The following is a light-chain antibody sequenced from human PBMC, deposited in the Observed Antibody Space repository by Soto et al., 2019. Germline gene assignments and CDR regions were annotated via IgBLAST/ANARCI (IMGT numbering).Light chain of an antibody. CDR3: QQYGSSPPLT. Sequence: THSPSTLSSSVGDRVTITCRASQSISDRLAWYQQKPGQAPRLLIYGASSRATGIPDRFSGSGSGTDFTLTISRLEPEDFAVYYCQQYGSSPPLTFGGGTKVDIK. CDR2: GAS. CDR1: QSISDR. V-gene: IGKV3-20*01. J-gene: IGKJ4*01.